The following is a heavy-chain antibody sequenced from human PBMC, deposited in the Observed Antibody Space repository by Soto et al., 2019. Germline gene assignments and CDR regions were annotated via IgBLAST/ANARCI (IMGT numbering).Heavy chain of an antibody. Sequence: SETLSLTCTVSGGSISSSSYYWGWIRQPPGKGLEWIGSIYYSGSTYYNPSLKSRVTISVDTSKNQFSLKLSSVTAADTAVYYCARRWGYTFDYWGQGTLATVS. CDR2: IYYSGST. CDR3: ARRWGYTFDY. D-gene: IGHD5-12*01. CDR1: GGSISSSSYY. J-gene: IGHJ4*02. V-gene: IGHV4-39*01.